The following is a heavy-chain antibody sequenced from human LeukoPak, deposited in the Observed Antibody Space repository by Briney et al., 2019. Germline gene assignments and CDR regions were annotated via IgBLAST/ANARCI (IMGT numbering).Heavy chain of an antibody. CDR2: IYSGGST. V-gene: IGHV3-66*04. CDR3: ARPYYDILTGYYAPETDAFDI. J-gene: IGHJ3*02. D-gene: IGHD3-9*01. Sequence: GGSLRLSCAASGFTVSSNYMSWVRQAPGKGLEWVSVIYSGGSTYYADSVKGRFTISRDNSKNTLYLQMNSLRAEDTAVYYCARPYYDILTGYYAPETDAFDIWGQGTMVTVSS. CDR1: GFTVSSNY.